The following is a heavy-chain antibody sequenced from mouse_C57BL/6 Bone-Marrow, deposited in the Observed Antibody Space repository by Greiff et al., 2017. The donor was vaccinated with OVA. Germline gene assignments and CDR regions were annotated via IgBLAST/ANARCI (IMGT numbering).Heavy chain of an antibody. Sequence: QVQLQQSGAELARPGASVKLSCKASGYTFTSYGISWVKQRTGQGLEWIGEIYPRSGNTYYNEKFKGKATLTADKSSSTAYMELRSLTSEDSAVYFGASRRPLRGGYFDVWGTGTTVTVSS. CDR3: ASRRPLRGGYFDV. CDR2: IYPRSGNT. D-gene: IGHD1-1*01. J-gene: IGHJ1*03. CDR1: GYTFTSYG. V-gene: IGHV1-81*01.